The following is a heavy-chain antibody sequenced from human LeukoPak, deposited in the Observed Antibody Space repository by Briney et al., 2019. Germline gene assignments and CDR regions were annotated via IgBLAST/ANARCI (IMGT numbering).Heavy chain of an antibody. D-gene: IGHD6-19*01. CDR1: ADAITSHFY. CDR3: ARGAWYSSGWSHGRPLYYFDY. V-gene: IGHV4-38-2*02. Sequence: SETLSLTCIVSADAITSHFYWGWIRQPPGNGGKGLEWIASVYHSGANYVNPSLKSRVSTSVDTSKNQFSLKLSSVTAADTAVYYCARGAWYSSGWSHGRPLYYFDYWGQGTLVTVSS. CDR2: VYHSGAN. J-gene: IGHJ4*02.